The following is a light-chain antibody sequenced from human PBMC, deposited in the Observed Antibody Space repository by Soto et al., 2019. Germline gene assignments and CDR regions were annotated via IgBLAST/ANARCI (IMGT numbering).Light chain of an antibody. CDR1: QSIGDS. CDR3: QQYNSYSPWT. CDR2: KAS. V-gene: IGKV1-5*03. J-gene: IGKJ1*01. Sequence: DIQMTQSPSTLSASLGDRVTITCRASQSIGDSLAWYQQRPGKAPNLLIYKASTLEGGVPSRFSGSGSGTQFTLTISSLQPDDFATYYCQQYNSYSPWTFGQGTKVDIK.